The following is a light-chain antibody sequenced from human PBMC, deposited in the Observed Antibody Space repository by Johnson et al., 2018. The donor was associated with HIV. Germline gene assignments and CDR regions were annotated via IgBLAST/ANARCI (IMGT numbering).Light chain of an antibody. Sequence: QSVLTQPPSVSVAPGQKVTISCSGSSSNIGNNYVSWYQQLPGTAPKLLIYDNNKRPSGIPDRFSGSKSGTSATLGITGLQTGDEADYYCGTWDSSLSAYVLRTGTKVTVL. CDR2: DNN. V-gene: IGLV1-51*01. CDR1: SSNIGNNY. CDR3: GTWDSSLSAYV. J-gene: IGLJ1*01.